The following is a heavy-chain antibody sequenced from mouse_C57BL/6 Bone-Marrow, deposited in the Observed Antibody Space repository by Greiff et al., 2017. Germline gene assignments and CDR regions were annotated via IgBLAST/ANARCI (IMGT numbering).Heavy chain of an antibody. CDR1: GYTFTSYG. D-gene: IGHD2-4*01. CDR3: ATYYDYYEFAY. CDR2: IYPRSGNT. J-gene: IGHJ3*01. V-gene: IGHV1-81*01. Sequence: VQLQQSGAALARPGASVKLSCKASGYTFTSYGISWVKQRTGQGLEWIGEIYPRSGNTSYNEKFKGKATLTAAKSSSTAYMELRSLTSEDSAVYFCATYYDYYEFAYWGQGTLVTVSA.